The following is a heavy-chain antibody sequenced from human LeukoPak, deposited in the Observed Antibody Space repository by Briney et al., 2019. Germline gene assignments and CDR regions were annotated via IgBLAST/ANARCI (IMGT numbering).Heavy chain of an antibody. CDR1: GFTVSSNY. V-gene: IGHV3-53*01. J-gene: IGHJ5*02. D-gene: IGHD3-10*01. CDR3: ARERLAMVRGVIPKEAWGWFDP. Sequence: GGSLRLSCAASGFTVSSNYMTWVRQAPGKGLEWVSVIYKNAITYYADTVKGRFTISRDNSKNTLYLQMNSLRADDTAVYYCARERLAMVRGVIPKEAWGWFDPWGQGTLVTVSS. CDR2: IYKNAIT.